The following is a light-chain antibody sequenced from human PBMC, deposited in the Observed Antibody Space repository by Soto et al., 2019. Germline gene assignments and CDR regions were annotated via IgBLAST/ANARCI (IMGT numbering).Light chain of an antibody. J-gene: IGKJ1*01. Sequence: EILFTQSPGTLSFSPGERATLSCRASQSVTSNYLAWYQQKPGQAPRLLIYDASKRASGFPARFSGSGSGTEFTLTISSLQSEDFAIYYCQQYNNWPPWTFGQGTKVDI. CDR2: DAS. V-gene: IGKV3D-15*01. CDR1: QSVTSN. CDR3: QQYNNWPPWT.